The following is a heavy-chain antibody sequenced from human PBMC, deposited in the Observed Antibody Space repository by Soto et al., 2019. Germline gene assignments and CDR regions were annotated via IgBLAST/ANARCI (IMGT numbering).Heavy chain of an antibody. CDR3: ARAAPQTLYYYDSSGKYYFDY. J-gene: IGHJ4*02. D-gene: IGHD3-22*01. CDR2: ISAYNGNT. V-gene: IGHV1-18*01. CDR1: GYTFTSYG. Sequence: ASVKVSCKASGYTFTSYGISWVRQAPGQGLEWMGWISAYNGNTNYAQKLQGRVTMTTDTSTSTAYMELRSLRSDDTAVYYCARAAPQTLYYYDSSGKYYFDYWGQGTLVTVPQ.